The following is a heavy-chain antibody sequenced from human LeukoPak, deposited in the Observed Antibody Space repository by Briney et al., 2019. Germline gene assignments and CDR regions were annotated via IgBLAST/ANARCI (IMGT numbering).Heavy chain of an antibody. CDR1: GFPFSDYY. V-gene: IGHV3-11*01. J-gene: IGHJ4*02. CDR3: ARGAADSPAVDTGGGFDY. D-gene: IGHD3-16*01. Sequence: GRSLSLSCAASGFPFSDYYLSWIRPAPGKGLEGVSYISSSCSTIYYAGSVKGRFTISRDNAKNSLYLQMNSLRAEDTAVYYCARGAADSPAVDTGGGFDYWGQGTLVTVSS. CDR2: ISSSCSTI.